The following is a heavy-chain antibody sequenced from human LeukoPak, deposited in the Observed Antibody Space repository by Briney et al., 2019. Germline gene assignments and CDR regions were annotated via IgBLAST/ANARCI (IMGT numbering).Heavy chain of an antibody. CDR1: GFTFSSYS. J-gene: IGHJ6*02. Sequence: GGSLRLSCAASGFTFSSYSMNWVRQAPGKGLEWVSSISSSSSYIYYADSVKGRFTISRDNAKNSLYLQMNSLRAEDTAVYYCARLYYYDSSGYFSTQYYYGMDVWGQGTTVTVSS. D-gene: IGHD3-22*01. CDR3: ARLYYYDSSGYFSTQYYYGMDV. CDR2: ISSSSSYI. V-gene: IGHV3-21*01.